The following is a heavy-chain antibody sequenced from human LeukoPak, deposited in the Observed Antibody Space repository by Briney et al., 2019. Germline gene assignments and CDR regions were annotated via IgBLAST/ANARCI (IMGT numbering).Heavy chain of an antibody. V-gene: IGHV3-30*18. J-gene: IGHJ4*02. D-gene: IGHD2-15*01. CDR3: AKEQNIVVVVAATRGFDY. CDR1: GFTFSSYG. Sequence: GGSLRLSCAASGFTFSSYGMHWVRQAPGKGLEWVAVISYDGSNKYYADSVKGRFTISRDNSKNTLYLQMNSLRAEDTAVYYCAKEQNIVVVVAATRGFDYCGQGTLVTVSS. CDR2: ISYDGSNK.